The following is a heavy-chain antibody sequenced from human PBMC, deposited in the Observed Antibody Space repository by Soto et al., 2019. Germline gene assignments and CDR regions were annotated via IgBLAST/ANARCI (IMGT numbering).Heavy chain of an antibody. Sequence: QVQLVQSGAEVKRPGSSVKVSCKASEGTFGNYAISWVRQAPGQGLEWMGGIIPKFGSKNSAQKFQGRVTITADESTSTAYMELSSLRAEDTAVYYCAREKGQAVAGDYYYYYGMDVWGQGTTVTVSS. CDR2: IIPKFGSK. CDR3: AREKGQAVAGDYYYYYGMDV. J-gene: IGHJ6*02. CDR1: EGTFGNYA. V-gene: IGHV1-69*01. D-gene: IGHD6-19*01.